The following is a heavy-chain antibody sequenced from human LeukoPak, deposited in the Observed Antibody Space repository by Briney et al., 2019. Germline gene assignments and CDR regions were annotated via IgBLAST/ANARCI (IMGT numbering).Heavy chain of an antibody. CDR1: GFSFNSYA. CDR3: VKGGYDYVEVAYFDF. CDR2: IIASSGST. D-gene: IGHD5-12*01. Sequence: GGSLRLSCAASGFSFNSYAMSWVRQAPGKGLEWVSIIIASSGSTFYADSVKGRFTISRDNSKNTLYLQMNSLRVEDTAVYYCVKGGYDYVEVAYFDFWGQGTLVTVSS. J-gene: IGHJ4*02. V-gene: IGHV3-23*01.